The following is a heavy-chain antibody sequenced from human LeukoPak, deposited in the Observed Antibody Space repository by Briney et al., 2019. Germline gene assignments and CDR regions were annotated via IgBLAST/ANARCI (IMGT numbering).Heavy chain of an antibody. J-gene: IGHJ3*02. V-gene: IGHV3-66*01. CDR1: GFSVNSNY. Sequence: GGSLRLSCAASGFSVNSNYMSWVRQAPGKGLECVSVIHSGGSTYYADSLKGRFTISRDNSKNTLYLQMNSLRAEDTAVYYCTVRVPIIWGQGTMVTVSS. CDR2: IHSGGST. CDR3: TVRVPII. D-gene: IGHD3-10*01.